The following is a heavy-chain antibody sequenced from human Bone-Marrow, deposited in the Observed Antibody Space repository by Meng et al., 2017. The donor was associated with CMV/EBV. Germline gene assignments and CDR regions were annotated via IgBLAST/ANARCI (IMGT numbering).Heavy chain of an antibody. CDR1: GFSFSDYA. J-gene: IGHJ4*02. Sequence: GESLKISCAASGFSFSDYAMTWVRQAPGKGLEWISAVSASADRTYYGDSVKGRFTISRDNAKNSLYLQMNSLRAEDTAVYYCASGVKSRPRSRARDGYSSSWSIPSGDYWGQGTLVTVSS. V-gene: IGHV3-23*01. CDR2: VSASADRT. D-gene: IGHD6-13*01. CDR3: ASGVKSRPRSRARDGYSSSWSIPSGDY.